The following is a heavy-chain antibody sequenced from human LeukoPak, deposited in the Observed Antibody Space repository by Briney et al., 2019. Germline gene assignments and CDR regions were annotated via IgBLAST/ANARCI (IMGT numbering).Heavy chain of an antibody. Sequence: SETLSLTCTVSGGPINSHYCNWIRQSPGKGLEWIGYIYNSGSINYNPSLKSRVTISVDTSKNQFSLKLSSVTAADTAIYYCATKVRGGFDIWGQGTMVTVSS. CDR1: GGPINSHY. CDR3: ATKVRGGFDI. V-gene: IGHV4-59*11. D-gene: IGHD2-15*01. CDR2: IYNSGSI. J-gene: IGHJ3*02.